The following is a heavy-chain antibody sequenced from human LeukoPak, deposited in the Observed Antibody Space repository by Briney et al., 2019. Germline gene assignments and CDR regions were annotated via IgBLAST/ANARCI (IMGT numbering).Heavy chain of an antibody. CDR2: INPNSGGT. V-gene: IGHV1-2*02. CDR3: ARGRNYYDSSGYYPDY. J-gene: IGHJ4*02. Sequence: ASVKVSCKASGYTFTGCYMHWVRQAPGQGLEWMGWINPNSGGTNYAQKFQGRVTMTRDTSISTAYMELGRLRSDDTAVYYCARGRNYYDSSGYYPDYWGQGTLVTVSS. CDR1: GYTFTGCY. D-gene: IGHD3-22*01.